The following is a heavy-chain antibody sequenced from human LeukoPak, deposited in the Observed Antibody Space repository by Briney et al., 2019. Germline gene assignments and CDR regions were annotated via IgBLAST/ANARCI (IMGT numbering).Heavy chain of an antibody. D-gene: IGHD4-17*01. CDR2: ISTSSSYI. J-gene: IGHJ6*03. CDR3: ASCYGDPDYYYYYYMDV. CDR1: GFTFSSYS. Sequence: TGGSLRLSCAVSGFTFSSYSMNWVRQAPGKGLEWVSSISTSSSYIYYADSVKGRFIISRDNAKNPLYLQMNSLRAEDTAVYYCASCYGDPDYYYYYYMDVWGKGTTVTVSS. V-gene: IGHV3-21*01.